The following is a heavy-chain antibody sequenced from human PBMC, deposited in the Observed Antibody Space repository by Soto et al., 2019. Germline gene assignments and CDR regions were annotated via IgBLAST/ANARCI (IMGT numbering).Heavy chain of an antibody. Sequence: SETLSLTCTVSGYSISSVYNYWSWIRQPPGEGLEWIGFISYSGTTSYSPSLKSRLAISLDASKNQFSLSLTSVTAADTAVYYCAKGRGYSYGLDPWGQGTLVTVSS. D-gene: IGHD5-12*01. J-gene: IGHJ5*02. CDR3: AKGRGYSYGLDP. CDR2: ISYSGTT. CDR1: GYSISSVYNY. V-gene: IGHV4-30-4*01.